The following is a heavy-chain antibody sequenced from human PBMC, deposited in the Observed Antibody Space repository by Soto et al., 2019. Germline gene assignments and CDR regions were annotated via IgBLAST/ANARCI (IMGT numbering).Heavy chain of an antibody. CDR3: ARYYYDSSGYPRGMDV. CDR2: MNPNSGNT. J-gene: IGHJ6*02. CDR1: GYTFTSYD. Sequence: QVQLVQSGAEVKKPGASVKVSCKASGYTFTSYDINWVRQATGQGLEWMGWMNPNSGNTGYAQKFQGRATMTRNTSISTAYMELSSLRSEDTAVYYCARYYYDSSGYPRGMDVWGQGTTVTVSS. V-gene: IGHV1-8*01. D-gene: IGHD3-22*01.